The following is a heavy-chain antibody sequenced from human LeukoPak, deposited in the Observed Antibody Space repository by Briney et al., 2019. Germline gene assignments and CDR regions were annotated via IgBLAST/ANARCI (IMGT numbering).Heavy chain of an antibody. V-gene: IGHV3-23*01. Sequence: GGSLRLSCAASGFTFSSYSMNWVRQAPGKGLEWVSTISGSGVSTYFADSVKGRFTISRDNSKNTLYLQMNSLGAEDTAVYYCAKGGTVTSFRDWGQGTLVTVSS. CDR3: AKGGTVTSFRD. J-gene: IGHJ4*02. CDR2: ISGSGVST. CDR1: GFTFSSYS. D-gene: IGHD4-17*01.